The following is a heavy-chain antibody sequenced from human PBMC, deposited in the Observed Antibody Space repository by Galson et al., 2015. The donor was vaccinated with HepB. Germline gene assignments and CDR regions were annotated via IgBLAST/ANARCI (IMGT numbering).Heavy chain of an antibody. V-gene: IGHV3-23*01. Sequence: SLRLSCAASGFIFRTYAMIWVRQAPGKGLEWVSAISGSGDTTHYADPVKGRFTISRDNSKNTLYLQMTSLRPEDTAVYYCAKDALGYCSGGSCWTFDYWGQGTLVTVSS. D-gene: IGHD2-15*01. J-gene: IGHJ4*02. CDR1: GFIFRTYA. CDR2: ISGSGDTT. CDR3: AKDALGYCSGGSCWTFDY.